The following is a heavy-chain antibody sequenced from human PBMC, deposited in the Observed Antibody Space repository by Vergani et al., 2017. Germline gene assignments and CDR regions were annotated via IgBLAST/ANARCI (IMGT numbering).Heavy chain of an antibody. Sequence: QVQLVQSGAEVKKPGSSVKVSCKASGGTFSSYTISWVRQAPGQGLEWMGRIIPILGIANYAQKFQGRVTITADKSTSTAYMELSSLRSEDTAVYYCARDMAARPQDDAFDIWGQGTMVTVSS. CDR2: IIPILGIA. CDR3: ARDMAARPQDDAFDI. J-gene: IGHJ3*02. V-gene: IGHV1-69*08. D-gene: IGHD6-6*01. CDR1: GGTFSSYT.